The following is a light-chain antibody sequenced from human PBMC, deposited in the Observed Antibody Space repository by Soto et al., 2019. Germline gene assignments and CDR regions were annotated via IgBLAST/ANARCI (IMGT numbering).Light chain of an antibody. J-gene: IGLJ1*01. CDR2: EVS. Sequence: PASVSGSPGQSITISCTGTSNDVGGYNYVSWFQQHPGKAPKLLIFEVSNRPSGVSNRFSGSKSGNTASLTISGLQAEDEADYYCSSFTSTSTFVFGTGTKVTVL. CDR3: SSFTSTSTFV. V-gene: IGLV2-14*01. CDR1: SNDVGGYNY.